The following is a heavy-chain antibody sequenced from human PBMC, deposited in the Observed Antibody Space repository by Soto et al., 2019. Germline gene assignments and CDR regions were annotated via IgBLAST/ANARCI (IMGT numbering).Heavy chain of an antibody. CDR1: GYTFTSYD. V-gene: IGHV1-8*01. CDR3: ARADGSGSYSHYYYYMDV. CDR2: MNPNSGNT. D-gene: IGHD3-10*01. Sequence: ASVKVSCKASGYTFTSYDINWVRQATGQGLEWMGWMNPNSGNTGYAQKFQGRVTMTRNTSISTAYMELSGLRSEDTAVYYCARADGSGSYSHYYYYMDVPGKGTTVTVSS. J-gene: IGHJ6*03.